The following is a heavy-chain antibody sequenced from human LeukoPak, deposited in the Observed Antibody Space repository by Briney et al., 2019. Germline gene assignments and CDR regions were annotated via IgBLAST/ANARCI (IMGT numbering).Heavy chain of an antibody. Sequence: SETLSLTCAVSGGSISSGGYSWSWIRQPPGKGLEWIGYIYYSGSTNYNPSLKSRVTISVDTSKNQFSLKLSSVTAADTAVYYCAGTSGYYYYYFDYWGQGTLVTVSS. CDR1: GGSISSGGYS. J-gene: IGHJ4*02. V-gene: IGHV4-61*08. CDR2: IYYSGST. CDR3: AGTSGYYYYYFDY. D-gene: IGHD3-22*01.